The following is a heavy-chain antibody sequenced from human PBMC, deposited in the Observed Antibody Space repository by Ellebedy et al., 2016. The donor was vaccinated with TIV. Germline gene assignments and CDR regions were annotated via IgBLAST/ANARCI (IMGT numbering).Heavy chain of an antibody. CDR2: IYHSGNT. J-gene: IGHJ3*02. Sequence: MPSETLSLTCTVSGGSINSSYWSWIRQPPGKGLEWIGYIYHSGNTNSNPSLKSRVTISVDTSKNQFSVKLSSVTAADTAVYYCARLSGDHDAFDIWGQGTMVTVSS. CDR3: ARLSGDHDAFDI. CDR1: GGSINSSY. D-gene: IGHD4-17*01. V-gene: IGHV4-59*01.